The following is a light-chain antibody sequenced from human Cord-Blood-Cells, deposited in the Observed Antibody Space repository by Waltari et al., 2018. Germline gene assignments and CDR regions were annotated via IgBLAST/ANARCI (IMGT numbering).Light chain of an antibody. CDR1: QCISSW. CDR2: DAS. CDR3: QQYNSYSPVYT. Sequence: IQMTRSRSTLSASVGDRVTLTCRASQCISSWLAWYQQKPGKAPKLLIYDASSLESGVPSRFSGSGSGTEFTLTISSLQPDDFATYYCQQYNSYSPVYTFGQGTKLEIK. J-gene: IGKJ2*01. V-gene: IGKV1-5*01.